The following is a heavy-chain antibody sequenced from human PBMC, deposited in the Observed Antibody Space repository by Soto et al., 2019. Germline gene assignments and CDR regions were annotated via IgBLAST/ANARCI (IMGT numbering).Heavy chain of an antibody. CDR1: GGSISSYY. CDR3: ARDRRLWFGEYEDWFDP. D-gene: IGHD3-10*01. J-gene: IGHJ5*02. CDR2: IYTSGST. V-gene: IGHV4-4*07. Sequence: QVQLQESGPGLVKPSETLSLTCTVSGGSISSYYWSWIRQPAGKGLEWIGRIYTSGSTNYNPSLKSRVTMSVDTSKNQFSVKLSSVTAADTAVYYCARDRRLWFGEYEDWFDPWGQGTLVTVSS.